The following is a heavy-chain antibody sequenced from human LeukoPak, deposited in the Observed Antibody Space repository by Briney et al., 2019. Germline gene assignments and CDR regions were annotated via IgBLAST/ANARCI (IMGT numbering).Heavy chain of an antibody. V-gene: IGHV3-23*01. CDR2: ITTGGPHT. J-gene: IGHJ4*02. CDR3: AKDGGLWVSAHWGDS. CDR1: GFTFSSYA. Sequence: GRSLRLSCAASGFTFSSYAMHWVRQAPGQGLKWVATITTGGPHTFYADSGRGRFTVSRDDSKNTLYLQMNNLGAEDTAVYYCAKDGGLWVSAHWGDSWGRGTLVTVSS. D-gene: IGHD7-27*01.